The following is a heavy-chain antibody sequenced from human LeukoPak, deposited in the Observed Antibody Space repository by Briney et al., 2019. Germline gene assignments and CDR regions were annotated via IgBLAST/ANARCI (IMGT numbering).Heavy chain of an antibody. CDR2: INSDGSST. J-gene: IGHJ4*02. CDR1: GFTFSGYW. CDR3: ARDRGDTGTEFDY. D-gene: IGHD5-18*01. Sequence: SGGSLRLSCAASGFTFSGYWMHWVRQAPGKGLVWVSRINSDGSSTRYADSVKGRFTISRDNAKNTLYLQMNSLRAEDTAVYYCARDRGDTGTEFDYWGQGTRVTVSS. V-gene: IGHV3-74*01.